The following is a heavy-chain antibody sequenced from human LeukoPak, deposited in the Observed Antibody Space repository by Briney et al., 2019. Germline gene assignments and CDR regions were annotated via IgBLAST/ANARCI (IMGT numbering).Heavy chain of an antibody. CDR1: GTSISSYY. Sequence: SETLSLTCTVSGTSISSYYWSWIRQPPGKGLEWIGEINHSGSTNYNPSLKSRVTISVDTSKNQFSLKLSSVTAADTAVYYCASWPTGDYPNWFDPWGQGTLVTVSS. V-gene: IGHV4-34*01. J-gene: IGHJ5*02. CDR2: INHSGST. CDR3: ASWPTGDYPNWFDP. D-gene: IGHD4-17*01.